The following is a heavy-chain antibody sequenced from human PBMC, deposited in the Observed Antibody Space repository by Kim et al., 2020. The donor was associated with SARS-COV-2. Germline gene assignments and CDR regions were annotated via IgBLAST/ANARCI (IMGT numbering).Heavy chain of an antibody. V-gene: IGHV3-21*01. D-gene: IGHD5-18*01. CDR3: ARETSAQLWSRAPFDY. Sequence: GGSLRLSCAASGFTFSSYSMNWVRQAPGKGLEWVSSISSSSSYIYYADSVKGRFTISRDNAKNSLYLQMNSLRAEDTAVYYCARETSAQLWSRAPFDYWGQGTLVTVSS. CDR2: ISSSSSYI. J-gene: IGHJ4*02. CDR1: GFTFSSYS.